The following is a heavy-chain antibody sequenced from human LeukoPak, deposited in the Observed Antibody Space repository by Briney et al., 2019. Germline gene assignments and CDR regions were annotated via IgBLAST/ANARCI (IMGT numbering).Heavy chain of an antibody. Sequence: GGSLRLSCIGSGYTFSDYWIHWVRQAPGKGLVWVSRIDGGGRNTNYADSVKGRFTASRDNAKNTVYLQMNSLSAEDTAVYYCIRDFRIADFWGQGTLVTVSS. CDR3: IRDFRIADF. D-gene: IGHD1-14*01. V-gene: IGHV3-74*01. CDR1: GYTFSDYW. CDR2: IDGGGRNT. J-gene: IGHJ4*02.